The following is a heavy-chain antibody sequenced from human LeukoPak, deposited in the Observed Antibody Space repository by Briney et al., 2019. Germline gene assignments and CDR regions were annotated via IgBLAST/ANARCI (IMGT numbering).Heavy chain of an antibody. Sequence: PGGSLRLSCAASGFTFSSYAMSWVRQAPGKGLEWVSAISGSGGSTYYADSVKGRFTISRDNSKNTLYLQMNSLRAEDTAVYYCAKDQSDCSSTSCRGYWGQGTLVTVSS. J-gene: IGHJ4*02. D-gene: IGHD2-2*01. CDR2: ISGSGGST. CDR1: GFTFSSYA. CDR3: AKDQSDCSSTSCRGY. V-gene: IGHV3-23*01.